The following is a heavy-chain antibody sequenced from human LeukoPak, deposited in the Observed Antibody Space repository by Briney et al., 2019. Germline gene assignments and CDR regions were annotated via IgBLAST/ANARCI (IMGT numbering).Heavy chain of an antibody. CDR2: IYYSGST. V-gene: IGHV4-59*01. CDR3: ARGEYCSSTSCYPYAFDI. D-gene: IGHD2-2*01. Sequence: PSETLSLTCTVSGGSISSYYWSWIRQPPGKGLEWIGYIYYSGSTNYNPSLKSRVTISVDTSKNQFSLKLSSVTAADTAVYYCARGEYCSSTSCYPYAFDIWGQGTMVTVSS. J-gene: IGHJ3*02. CDR1: GGSISSYY.